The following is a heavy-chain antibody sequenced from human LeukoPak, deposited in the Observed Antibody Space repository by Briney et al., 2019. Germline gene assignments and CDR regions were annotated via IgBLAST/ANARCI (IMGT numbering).Heavy chain of an antibody. CDR3: ARRIVGATNWFDP. CDR1: GFIFDDYG. CDR2: INWNGGST. D-gene: IGHD1-26*01. J-gene: IGHJ5*02. Sequence: TGGSLRLSCAASGFIFDDYGMSWVRQAPGKGLEWVSGINWNGGSTGYADSVKGRFIISRDNAKNSLYLQMNSLRAEDTALYYCARRIVGATNWFDPWGQGTLVTVTS. V-gene: IGHV3-20*04.